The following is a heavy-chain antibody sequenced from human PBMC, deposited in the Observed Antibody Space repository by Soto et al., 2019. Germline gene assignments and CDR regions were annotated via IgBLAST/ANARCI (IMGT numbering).Heavy chain of an antibody. Sequence: GASVKVSCKAPGYTFTSYYMHWVRQAPGQGLEWMGIINPSGGSTSYAQKFQGRVTMTRDTSTSTVYMELSSLRSEDTAVYYCARGGDHYYDSSGPNDAFDIWGQGTMVT. V-gene: IGHV1-46*01. CDR1: GYTFTSYY. CDR3: ARGGDHYYDSSGPNDAFDI. D-gene: IGHD3-22*01. CDR2: INPSGGST. J-gene: IGHJ3*02.